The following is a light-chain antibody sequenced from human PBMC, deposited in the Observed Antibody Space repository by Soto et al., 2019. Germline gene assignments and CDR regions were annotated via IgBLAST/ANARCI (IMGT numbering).Light chain of an antibody. J-gene: IGKJ1*01. CDR2: KAA. V-gene: IGKV1-5*03. Sequence: DIQMTQSPSTLSASVGDRVTITCRASQSISSWLAWYQQKPGKAPKLLIYKAASVESGVPSRFSGSGSGPEFTLTISSPQPDDFATYYCQQYNSYRRTFGQGTKVEIK. CDR3: QQYNSYRRT. CDR1: QSISSW.